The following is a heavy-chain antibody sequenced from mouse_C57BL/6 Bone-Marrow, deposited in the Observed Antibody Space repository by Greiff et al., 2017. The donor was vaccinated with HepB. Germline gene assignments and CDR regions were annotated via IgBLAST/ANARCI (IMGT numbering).Heavy chain of an antibody. V-gene: IGHV14-4*01. CDR1: GFNIKDDY. CDR3: TTLYYYGSSYPFDY. Sequence: DVKLQESGAELVRPGASVKLSCTASGFNIKDDYMHWVKQRPEQGLEWIGWIDPENGDTEYASKFQGKATITADTTSNTAYLQLSSLTSEDTAVYYCTTLYYYGSSYPFDYWGQGTTLTVSS. CDR2: IDPENGDT. J-gene: IGHJ2*01. D-gene: IGHD1-1*01.